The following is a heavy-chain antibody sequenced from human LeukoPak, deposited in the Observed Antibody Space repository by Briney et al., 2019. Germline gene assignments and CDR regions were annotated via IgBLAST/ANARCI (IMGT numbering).Heavy chain of an antibody. CDR2: ISGSGGST. CDR1: GFTFSSYA. J-gene: IGHJ4*02. CDR3: ARDWAHYDTSGSALDY. Sequence: PGGSLRLSCAASGFTFSSYAMSWVRQAPGKGLEWVSAISGSGGSTYYADSVKGRFTISRDNSKNTLYLQMNSLRAEDTAVCYCARDWAHYDTSGSALDYWGQGTLVTVSS. V-gene: IGHV3-23*01. D-gene: IGHD3-22*01.